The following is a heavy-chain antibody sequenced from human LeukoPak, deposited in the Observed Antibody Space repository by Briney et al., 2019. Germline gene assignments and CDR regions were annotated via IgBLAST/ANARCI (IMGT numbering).Heavy chain of an antibody. J-gene: IGHJ4*02. CDR1: GFTVSSSY. V-gene: IGHV3-66*01. CDR3: ARGSSTVTTFLDY. Sequence: GGSLRLSCAASGFTVSSSYMSWVRQASGKGLEWVSVIYSGGSTYYADSVKGRFTISRDNSKNTLYLQMNSLRAEDTAVYYCARGSSTVTTFLDYWGQGTLVTVSS. D-gene: IGHD4-17*01. CDR2: IYSGGST.